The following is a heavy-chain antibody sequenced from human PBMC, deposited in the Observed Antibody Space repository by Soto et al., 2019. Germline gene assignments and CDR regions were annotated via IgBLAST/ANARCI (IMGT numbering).Heavy chain of an antibody. J-gene: IGHJ4*02. V-gene: IGHV2-5*01. D-gene: IGHD4-17*01. CDR3: AHRLQDGEYRIFDY. CDR1: GFSLITSGVG. Sequence: QITLKESGPPLVKPTQTLTLTCTFSGFSLITSGVGVGWIRQPPGKALEWLALIYWNDDKRYSPSLKSRLTITKDTSKNKVVLTMTKMDPVDTATYYCAHRLQDGEYRIFDYWGQGTLVTVSS. CDR2: IYWNDDK.